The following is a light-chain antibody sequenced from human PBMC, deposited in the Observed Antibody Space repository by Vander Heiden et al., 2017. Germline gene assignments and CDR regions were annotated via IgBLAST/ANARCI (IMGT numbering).Light chain of an antibody. J-gene: IGLJ3*02. CDR3: QSYDSSNRWV. CDR1: SASIVSNC. Sequence: NFMLPQPHSVSESPGKTVTISCTRNSASIVSNCDQWYHQRPPSSPPTVIYEDNQRPSGVPDRFSGSIDSSSNSASLTISGLRTEDEADYYCQSYDSSNRWVFGGGTKLTVL. V-gene: IGLV6-57*01. CDR2: EDN.